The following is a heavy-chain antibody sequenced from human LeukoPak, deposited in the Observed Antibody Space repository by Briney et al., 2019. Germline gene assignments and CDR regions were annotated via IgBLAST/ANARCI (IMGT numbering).Heavy chain of an antibody. CDR2: IYTSGST. D-gene: IGHD3-3*01. J-gene: IGHJ5*02. CDR3: ARADYDFWSGYSFNWFDP. CDR1: GGSISSGSYY. Sequence: PSETLSLTCTVSGGSISSGSYYWSWIRQPAGKGLEWIGRIYTSGSTNYNPSLKSRVTISVDTSKNQFSLKLSSVTAADTAVYYRARADYDFWSGYSFNWFDPWGQGTLVTVSS. V-gene: IGHV4-61*02.